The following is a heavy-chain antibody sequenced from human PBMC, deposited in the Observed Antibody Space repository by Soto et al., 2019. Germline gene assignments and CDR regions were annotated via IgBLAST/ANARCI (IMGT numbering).Heavy chain of an antibody. J-gene: IGHJ6*02. D-gene: IGHD6-19*01. V-gene: IGHV3-30-3*01. CDR2: ISYDGSNK. Sequence: GGSLRLSCAASGFTFSSYAMHWVRQAPGKGLEWVAVISYDGSNKYYADSVKGRFTISRDNSKNTLYLQMNSLRAEDTAVYYCERDLEGEQWLLPVDVWGQGTTVTVYS. CDR1: GFTFSSYA. CDR3: ERDLEGEQWLLPVDV.